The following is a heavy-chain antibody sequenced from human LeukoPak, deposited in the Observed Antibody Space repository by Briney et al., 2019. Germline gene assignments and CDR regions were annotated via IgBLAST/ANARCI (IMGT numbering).Heavy chain of an antibody. V-gene: IGHV4-59*08. CDR3: AVPNSGSYGADAFDI. J-gene: IGHJ3*02. CDR1: GGSISSYY. Sequence: SETLSLTCTVSGGSISSYYWSWIRQPPGKGLEWIGYIYYSGSTNYNPSLKSRVTISVDTSKNQFSLKLSSVTAADTAVYYCAVPNSGSYGADAFDIWGQGTMVTVSS. CDR2: IYYSGST. D-gene: IGHD1-26*01.